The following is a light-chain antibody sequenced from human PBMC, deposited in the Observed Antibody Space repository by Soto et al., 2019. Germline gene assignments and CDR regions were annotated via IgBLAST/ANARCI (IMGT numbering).Light chain of an antibody. CDR3: QSYDSSLSGSV. V-gene: IGLV1-40*01. J-gene: IGLJ2*01. Sequence: QSVLTQPPSVSGGPGQRVTISCTGSNSNIGAGYDVHWYQQLPGTAPKLLIYGNNNRPSGVPDRFSGSKSGTSASLAITGLQVEDEADYYCQSYDSSLSGSVFGGGTKLTVL. CDR2: GNN. CDR1: NSNIGAGYD.